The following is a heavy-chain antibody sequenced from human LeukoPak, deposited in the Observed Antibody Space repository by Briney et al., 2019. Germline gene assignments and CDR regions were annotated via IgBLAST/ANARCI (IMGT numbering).Heavy chain of an antibody. Sequence: PGGSLRLSCAASGFTFSSYGMHWVRQAPGKGLEWVSVFSGSGGTTYYADSVRGRFTISRDNSKNTLYLQMNSLRAEDTAVYYCAKDRGYCSGTSCPLVFDYWGQGTLVTVSS. V-gene: IGHV3-23*01. J-gene: IGHJ4*02. D-gene: IGHD2-15*01. CDR3: AKDRGYCSGTSCPLVFDY. CDR2: FSGSGGTT. CDR1: GFTFSSYG.